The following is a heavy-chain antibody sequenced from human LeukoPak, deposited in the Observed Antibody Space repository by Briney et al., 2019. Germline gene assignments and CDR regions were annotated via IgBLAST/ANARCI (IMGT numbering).Heavy chain of an antibody. CDR1: GYSISSGYY. CDR2: IYHSGST. D-gene: IGHD1-14*01. Sequence: SETLSLTCAVSGYSISSGYYWGWIRQPPGKGLEWIGSIYHSGSTYYNPSLKSRVTISVDTSKNQFSLKLSSATAADTAVYYCARYPDGTQVWGQGTLVTVSS. CDR3: ARYPDGTQV. V-gene: IGHV4-38-2*01. J-gene: IGHJ4*02.